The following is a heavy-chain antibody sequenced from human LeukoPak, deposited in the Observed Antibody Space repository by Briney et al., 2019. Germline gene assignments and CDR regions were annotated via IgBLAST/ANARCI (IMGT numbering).Heavy chain of an antibody. CDR3: ASPGTLGYCRSTRCYDAFDI. Sequence: GESLKISCKGSGYSFTSYWIGWVLQMPGKGLEWMVIIYPGDSDTRYSPSFQGQVTISADKSISTAYLQWSSLKASDTAMYYCASPGTLGYCRSTRCYDAFDIWGQGTMVTVSS. J-gene: IGHJ3*02. V-gene: IGHV5-51*01. CDR2: IYPGDSDT. CDR1: GYSFTSYW. D-gene: IGHD2-2*01.